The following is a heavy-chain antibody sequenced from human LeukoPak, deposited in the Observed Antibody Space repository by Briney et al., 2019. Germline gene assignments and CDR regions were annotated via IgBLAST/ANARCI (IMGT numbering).Heavy chain of an antibody. V-gene: IGHV3-21*01. Sequence: GGSLRLSCAASGFTFSTYSMNWVRQAPGTGLGWVSSISSSSYYIYYADSVKGRFTISRDNAKNSLYLQMNSLRAEDTAVYYCARQYTSSSYPYFDYWGQGTLVTVSS. D-gene: IGHD6-6*01. CDR2: ISSSSYYI. CDR1: GFTFSTYS. CDR3: ARQYTSSSYPYFDY. J-gene: IGHJ4*02.